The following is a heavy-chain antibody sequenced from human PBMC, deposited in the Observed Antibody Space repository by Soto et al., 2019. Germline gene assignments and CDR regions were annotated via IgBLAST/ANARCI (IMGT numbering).Heavy chain of an antibody. D-gene: IGHD6-19*01. V-gene: IGHV2-5*01. CDR2: IYWNDDK. J-gene: IGHJ4*02. CDR1: GFSLSFSGVG. Sequence: SGPTLVNPTQTLTLTCTFSGFSLSFSGVGVGWIRQPPGKALECLAVIYWNDDKRYSPSLKNRLTITKDTSTNQVVLTMTNMDPVDTGTHYCAHTVYSSGLFEYWGQGTLVTVS. CDR3: AHTVYSSGLFEY.